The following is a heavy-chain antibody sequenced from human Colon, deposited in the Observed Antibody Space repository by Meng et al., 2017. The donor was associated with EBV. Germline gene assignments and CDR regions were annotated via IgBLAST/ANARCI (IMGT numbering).Heavy chain of an antibody. D-gene: IGHD4-17*01. CDR2: IYYSGST. V-gene: IGHV4-30-4*01. CDR3: ARDRKHYGERGWFDP. J-gene: IGHJ5*02. CDR1: GGSISSGDYY. Sequence: QGQLQESGPGLVKPSQTLSLTCTVSGGSISSGDYYWSWIRQPPGKGLEWIGYIYYSGSTYSNASLKSRVTISIDRSKNQFSLKLSSVTAADTAVYYCARDRKHYGERGWFDPWGQGTLVTVSS.